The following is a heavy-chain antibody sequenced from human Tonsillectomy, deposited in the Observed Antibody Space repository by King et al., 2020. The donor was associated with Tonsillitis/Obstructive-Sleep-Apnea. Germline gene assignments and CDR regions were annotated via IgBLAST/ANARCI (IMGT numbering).Heavy chain of an antibody. CDR3: ARGDTYFWYYYYMDV. V-gene: IGHV3-30*04. CDR2: ISSDGSNT. Sequence: VQLVESGGGVVQPGRSLRLSCAAAGFTFSTYAMHWVRQAPGKGLEWVAVISSDGSNTYYENSVKGRFTISRDNSKRMLYLQMNSLRAEDTAVYYCARGDTYFWYYYYMDVWGKGTTVTVSS. D-gene: IGHD2/OR15-2a*01. J-gene: IGHJ6*03. CDR1: GFTFSTYA.